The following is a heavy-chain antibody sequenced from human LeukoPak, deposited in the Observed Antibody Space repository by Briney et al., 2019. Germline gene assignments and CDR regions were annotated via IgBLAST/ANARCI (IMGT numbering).Heavy chain of an antibody. Sequence: ASVKVSCKASGYTFTDYYMHWVRQAPGQGLEWIGWINPNTGDTKYVQKLQGRATMTRDTSISTAYMELSRLRSDDTAVYYCARGRYYDSGGYDYFDYWGQGTLVTVSS. D-gene: IGHD3-22*01. CDR1: GYTFTDYY. J-gene: IGHJ4*02. CDR2: INPNTGDT. V-gene: IGHV1-2*02. CDR3: ARGRYYDSGGYDYFDY.